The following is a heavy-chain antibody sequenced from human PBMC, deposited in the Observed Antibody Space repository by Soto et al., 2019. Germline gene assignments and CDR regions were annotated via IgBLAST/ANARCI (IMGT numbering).Heavy chain of an antibody. CDR3: ARDSGGMDV. Sequence: ASVKVSCKTSGYTFTSYALHWVRQAPGQRLEWMGWINAGNGNTKYSQKFQGRVIITRDTSASTAYMELRGLRSEDTAVYYCARDSGGMDVWGQGTTVTVSS. CDR2: INAGNGNT. V-gene: IGHV1-3*01. J-gene: IGHJ6*02. CDR1: GYTFTSYA.